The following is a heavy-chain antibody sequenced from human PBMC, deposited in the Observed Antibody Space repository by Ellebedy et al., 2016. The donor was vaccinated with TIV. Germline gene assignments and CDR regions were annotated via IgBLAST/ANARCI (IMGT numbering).Heavy chain of an antibody. J-gene: IGHJ4*02. CDR2: INPNSGDT. V-gene: IGHV1-2*02. Sequence: AASVKVSCKASGYTFTAYYMHWVRQAPGQGLEWMGWINPNSGDTNYAQNFQGRVTITRDTSISTAYMELSSLRSDDTAVYYCASHSSGWYWGQGTLVTVSS. CDR1: GYTFTAYY. CDR3: ASHSSGWY. D-gene: IGHD6-19*01.